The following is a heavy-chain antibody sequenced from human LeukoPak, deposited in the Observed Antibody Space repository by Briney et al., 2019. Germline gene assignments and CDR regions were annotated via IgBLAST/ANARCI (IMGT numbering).Heavy chain of an antibody. CDR1: GFTFSSYA. J-gene: IGHJ6*04. D-gene: IGHD3-10*02. CDR2: ISGSRSYT. Sequence: GGSLRLSCAASGFTFSSYAMSWVRQAPGKGLEWVSAISGSRSYTYYADSVKGRFTISRDNAKNSLYLQMNSLRAEDTAVYYCAELGITMIGGVWGKGTTVTISS. V-gene: IGHV3-21*01. CDR3: AELGITMIGGV.